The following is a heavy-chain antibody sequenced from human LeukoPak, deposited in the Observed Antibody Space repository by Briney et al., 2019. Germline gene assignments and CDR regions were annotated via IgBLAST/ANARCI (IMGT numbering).Heavy chain of an antibody. D-gene: IGHD5-18*01. CDR1: GFTFGSYS. CDR3: ARVVDTAMVFGY. CDR2: ISSSDSYT. V-gene: IGHV3-21*06. J-gene: IGHJ4*02. Sequence: GGSLRLSCAASGFTFGSYSMNWVRQAPGKGLEWVSSISSSDSYTYYADSVKGRFTISRDNAKNSLYLQMNSLRAEDTAVYYCARVVDTAMVFGYWGQGTLVTVSS.